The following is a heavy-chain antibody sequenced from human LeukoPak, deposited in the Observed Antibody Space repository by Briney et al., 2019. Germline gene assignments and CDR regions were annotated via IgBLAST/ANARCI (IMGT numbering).Heavy chain of an antibody. J-gene: IGHJ3*02. CDR3: ARESYCSSTSCSRGAFDI. V-gene: IGHV4-30-4*08. CDR2: IYYSGST. Sequence: SETLSLTCTVSGGSISSGDYYWSWIRQPPGKSLEWIGYIYYSGSTYYNPSLKSRVTISVDTSKNQFSLKLSSVTAADTAVYYCARESYCSSTSCSRGAFDIWGQGTMVTVSS. D-gene: IGHD2-2*01. CDR1: GGSISSGDYY.